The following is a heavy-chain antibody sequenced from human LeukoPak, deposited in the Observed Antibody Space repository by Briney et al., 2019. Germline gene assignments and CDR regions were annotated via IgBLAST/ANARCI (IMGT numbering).Heavy chain of an antibody. CDR3: ARRVLTGSIDY. Sequence: SETLSLTCTVSGGSISSSSYYWGWIRQPPGKGLEWIGSIYYSGSTYYNPSLKSRVTISVDTSKNQFSLKLSSVTAADTAVYYSARRVLTGSIDYWGQGTLVTVSS. CDR2: IYYSGST. J-gene: IGHJ4*02. CDR1: GGSISSSSYY. D-gene: IGHD3-9*01. V-gene: IGHV4-39*01.